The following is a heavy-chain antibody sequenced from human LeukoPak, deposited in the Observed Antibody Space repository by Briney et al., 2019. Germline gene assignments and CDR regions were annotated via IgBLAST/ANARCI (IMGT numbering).Heavy chain of an antibody. V-gene: IGHV1-2*02. Sequence: ASVKVSCKASGYTFTGYYMHWVRQAPGQGLEWMGWINPNSGGTNYAQKFQGRVTMTRDTSISTAYMELSRLRSDDTAVYYCARDPDWLGAFDIWGQGTMVNVSS. CDR2: INPNSGGT. J-gene: IGHJ3*02. CDR1: GYTFTGYY. D-gene: IGHD3-9*01. CDR3: ARDPDWLGAFDI.